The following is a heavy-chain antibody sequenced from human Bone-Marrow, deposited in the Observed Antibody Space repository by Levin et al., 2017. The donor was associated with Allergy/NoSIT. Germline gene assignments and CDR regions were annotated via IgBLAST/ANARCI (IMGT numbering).Heavy chain of an antibody. D-gene: IGHD3-9*01. CDR3: AKDRRRGVRYFDWVLYHDY. Sequence: GGSLRLSCAASGFTFSSYAMSWVRQAPGKGLEWVSAISGSGGSTYYADSVKGRFTISRDNSKNTLYLQMNSLRAEDTAVYYCAKDRRRGVRYFDWVLYHDYWGQGTLVTVSS. CDR1: GFTFSSYA. CDR2: ISGSGGST. V-gene: IGHV3-23*01. J-gene: IGHJ4*02.